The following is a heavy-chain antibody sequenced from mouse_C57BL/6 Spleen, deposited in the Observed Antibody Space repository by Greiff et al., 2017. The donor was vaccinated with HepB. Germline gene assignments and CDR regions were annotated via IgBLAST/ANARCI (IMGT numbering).Heavy chain of an antibody. Sequence: QVQLQQPGAELVKPGASVKLSCKASGYTFTSYWMHWVKQRPGRGLEWIGRIDPNSGGTKYNEKFKSKATMTVDKPSSTAYMQRSSLTSEDSAVYYCARSTVVALYYFDYWGQGTTLTVSS. CDR1: GYTFTSYW. CDR2: IDPNSGGT. V-gene: IGHV1-72*01. J-gene: IGHJ2*01. D-gene: IGHD1-1*01. CDR3: ARSTVVALYYFDY.